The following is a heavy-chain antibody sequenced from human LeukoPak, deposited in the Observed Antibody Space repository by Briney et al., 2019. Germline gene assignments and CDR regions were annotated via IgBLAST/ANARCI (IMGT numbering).Heavy chain of an antibody. CDR3: ARGGRRDGYAIRAFDI. CDR1: GFTFSSYG. V-gene: IGHV3-23*01. Sequence: GGSLRLSCAASGFTFSSYGMSWVRQAPGKGLVWVSAISSYGHSHSTYYADSVKGRFTISRDNSKNSLYLQMNSLRAEDTAVYYCARGGRRDGYAIRAFDIWGQGTMVTVSS. D-gene: IGHD5-24*01. J-gene: IGHJ3*02. CDR2: ISSYGHSHST.